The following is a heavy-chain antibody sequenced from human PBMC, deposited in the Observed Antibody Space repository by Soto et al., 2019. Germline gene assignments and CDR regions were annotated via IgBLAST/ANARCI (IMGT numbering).Heavy chain of an antibody. D-gene: IGHD6-13*01. CDR2: ISSNGGST. J-gene: IGHJ4*02. CDR1: GFTFSSYA. CDR3: VKDQIEAAAGSWCFDY. V-gene: IGHV3-64D*08. Sequence: GGSLRLSCSASGFTFSSYAMHWVRQAPGKGLEYVSAISSNGGSTYYADSVKGRFTISRDNSKNTLYLQMSSLRAEDTAVYYCVKDQIEAAAGSWCFDYWGQGTLVTVSS.